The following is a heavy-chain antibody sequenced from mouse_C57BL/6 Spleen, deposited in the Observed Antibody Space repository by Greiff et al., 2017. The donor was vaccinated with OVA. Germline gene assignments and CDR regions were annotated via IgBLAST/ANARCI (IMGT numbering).Heavy chain of an antibody. CDR2: INPNNGGT. V-gene: IGHV1-26*01. CDR1: GYTFTDYY. CDR3: ASQGWDYDGAY. D-gene: IGHD2-4*01. J-gene: IGHJ3*01. Sequence: VQLQQSGPELVKPGASVKISCKASGYTFTDYYMNWVKQSHGKSLEWIGDINPNNGGTSYNQKFKGKATLTVDKSSSTAYMELRSLTSEDSAVYYCASQGWDYDGAYWGQGTLVTVSA.